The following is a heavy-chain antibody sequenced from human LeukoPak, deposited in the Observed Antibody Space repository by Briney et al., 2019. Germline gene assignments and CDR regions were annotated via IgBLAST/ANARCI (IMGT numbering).Heavy chain of an antibody. CDR3: ARDRQLVTYYYYGMDV. J-gene: IGHJ6*02. V-gene: IGHV4-31*03. CDR1: GGSISSGGYY. CDR2: ICYSGST. D-gene: IGHD6-6*01. Sequence: SETLSLTYTVSGGSISSGGYYWSWIRQHPGKGLEWIGYICYSGSTYYNPSLKSRVTISVDTSKNQFSLKLSSVTAADTAVYYCARDRQLVTYYYYGMDVWGQGTTVTVSS.